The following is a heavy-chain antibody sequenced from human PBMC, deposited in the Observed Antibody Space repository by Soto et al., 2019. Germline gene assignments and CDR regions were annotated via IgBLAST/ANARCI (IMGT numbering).Heavy chain of an antibody. CDR3: ARVERGTATTVVDAFDI. Sequence: QVQLQQWGAGLLKPSETLSLTCAVYGGFVSSGSYYWSWIRQPPGKGLEWIGVMSHSGGNQFNPSLNSRVTRRVDTSKNQFYLKMSSVTAADTALYYCARVERGTATTVVDAFDIWGPGTMVTVSS. J-gene: IGHJ3*02. V-gene: IGHV4-34*01. D-gene: IGHD1-1*01. CDR2: MSHSGGN. CDR1: GGFVSSGSYY.